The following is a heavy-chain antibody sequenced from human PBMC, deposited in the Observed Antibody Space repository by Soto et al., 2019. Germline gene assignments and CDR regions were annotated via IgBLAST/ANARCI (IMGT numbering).Heavy chain of an antibody. J-gene: IGHJ3*02. CDR3: ARGRFNAFGI. CDR2: TYYRSKWYN. Sequence: QVQLQQSGPGLVKPSQTLSLTCAISGDSVSXNSVAWXXXRQSPSRGLEWLGRTYYRSKWYNDYGVXXKXXXXXXXXXXXXXXXXXXXXXXXXXXXVXXCARGRFNAFGIWGQGTMVTVSS. CDR1: GDSVSXNSVA. V-gene: IGHV6-1*01. D-gene: IGHD1-26*01.